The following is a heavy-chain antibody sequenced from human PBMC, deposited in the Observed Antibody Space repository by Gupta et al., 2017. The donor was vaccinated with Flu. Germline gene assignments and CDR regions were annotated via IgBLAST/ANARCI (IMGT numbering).Heavy chain of an antibody. CDR3: AKEIYGSGSYHDAFDI. V-gene: IGHV3-9*01. CDR2: ISWDSGNT. CDR1: GFSFDFFA. J-gene: IGHJ3*02. Sequence: EVKLVESGGDLVQPGRALRLSCAASGFSFDFFAMHWVRQAPGKGLAWVSRISWDSGNTDYMDSVKGRFSISRDNAKNALYLQMNSLRAEDTALYYCAKEIYGSGSYHDAFDIWGQGTLVTVSS. D-gene: IGHD3-10*01.